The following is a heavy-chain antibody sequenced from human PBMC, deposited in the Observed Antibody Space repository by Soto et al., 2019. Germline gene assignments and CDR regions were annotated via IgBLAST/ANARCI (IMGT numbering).Heavy chain of an antibody. CDR2: ISAYNGNT. J-gene: IGHJ6*02. D-gene: IGHD3-3*01. V-gene: IGHV1-18*01. Sequence: GASVKVSWKASGYTFTSYGISWGRQAPGQGLEWMGWISAYNGNTNYAQKLQGRVTMTTDTSTSTAYMELRSLRSDDTAVYYCARDKGEYYDFWSGYQAPHYYYYGMDVWGQGTTVTVS. CDR3: ARDKGEYYDFWSGYQAPHYYYYGMDV. CDR1: GYTFTSYG.